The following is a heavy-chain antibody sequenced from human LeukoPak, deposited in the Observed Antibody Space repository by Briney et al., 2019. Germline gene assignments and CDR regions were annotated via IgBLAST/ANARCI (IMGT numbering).Heavy chain of an antibody. CDR2: ISDSGDST. V-gene: IGHV3-23*01. CDR1: GFTFTNYA. CDR3: AKAALRSGSYSTADY. Sequence: GGSLRLSCAASGFTFTNYAMSWVRQAPGKGLEWVSAISDSGDSTYYADSVNGRFTISRDNSKNTLYLQMNSLRAEDTAVYYCAKAALRSGSYSTADYWGQGTLVTVSS. D-gene: IGHD1-26*01. J-gene: IGHJ4*02.